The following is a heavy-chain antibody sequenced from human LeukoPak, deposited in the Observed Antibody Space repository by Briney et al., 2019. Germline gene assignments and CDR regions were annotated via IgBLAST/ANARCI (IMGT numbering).Heavy chain of an antibody. V-gene: IGHV4-39*07. J-gene: IGHJ3*02. D-gene: IGHD2-2*01. CDR2: INHSGST. Sequence: PSETLSLTCTVSGGSISSSSYYYDWIRQPPGKGLEWIGEINHSGSTIYNPSLKSRVTISADTSKNQFSLRLSSVTAADTAVYYCAIIVVIPAAPDAFDIWGQGTMVTVSS. CDR3: AIIVVIPAAPDAFDI. CDR1: GGSISSSSYY.